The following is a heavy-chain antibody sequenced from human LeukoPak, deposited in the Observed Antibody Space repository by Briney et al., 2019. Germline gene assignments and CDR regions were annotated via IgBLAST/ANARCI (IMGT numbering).Heavy chain of an antibody. CDR3: ARDRLLETTYDY. Sequence: ASVKVSCKASGYTFTSYGISWVRHAPGQGLEWMGWISAYNGNTNYAQKLQGRVTMTTDTSTSTAYMELRSLRSDDTAVYYCARDRLLETTYDYWGQGTLVTVSS. J-gene: IGHJ4*02. V-gene: IGHV1-18*01. CDR2: ISAYNGNT. CDR1: GYTFTSYG. D-gene: IGHD3-3*01.